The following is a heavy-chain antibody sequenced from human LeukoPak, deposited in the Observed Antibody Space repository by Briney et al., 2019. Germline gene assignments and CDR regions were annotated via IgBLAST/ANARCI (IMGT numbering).Heavy chain of an antibody. CDR3: ARDYSSSSQYAFDI. Sequence: SETLSLTCIVSGGSISSDYWSWIRQPPGQGLEWIEFYSGSTNYNPSLKSRVTISVDTSKNQFSLKLSSVTAADTAMYYCARDYSSSSQYAFDIWGQGTMVTVSS. D-gene: IGHD6-13*01. CDR1: GGSISSDY. J-gene: IGHJ3*02. V-gene: IGHV4-59*01. CDR2: YSGST.